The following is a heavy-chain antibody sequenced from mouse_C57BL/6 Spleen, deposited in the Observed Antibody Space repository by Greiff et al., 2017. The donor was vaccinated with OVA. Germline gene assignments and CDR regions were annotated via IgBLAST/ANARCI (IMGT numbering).Heavy chain of an antibody. V-gene: IGHV3-1*01. D-gene: IGHD2-4*01. J-gene: IGHJ3*01. CDR2: ISYSGST. Sequence: VQLQQSGPGMVKPSQSLSLTCTVTGYSITSGYDWHWIRHFPGNKLEWMGYISYSGSTNYNPSLKSRISITHDTSKNHFFLKLNSVTTEDTATYYCARVDDYREGFAYWGQGTLVTVSA. CDR1: GYSITSGYD. CDR3: ARVDDYREGFAY.